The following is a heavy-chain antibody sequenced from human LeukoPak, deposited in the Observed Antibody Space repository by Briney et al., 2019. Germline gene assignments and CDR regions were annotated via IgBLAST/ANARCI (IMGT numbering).Heavy chain of an antibody. J-gene: IGHJ4*02. V-gene: IGHV3-23*01. Sequence: GGSPRLSCAASGFTFSSYAMSWVRQAPGKGLEWVSAISGSGGSTYYADSVKGRFTISRDNSKNTLYLQMNSLRAEDTAVYYCVPRYYDSSGYYNLVGFDYWGQGTLVTVSS. CDR1: GFTFSSYA. D-gene: IGHD3-22*01. CDR3: VPRYYDSSGYYNLVGFDY. CDR2: ISGSGGST.